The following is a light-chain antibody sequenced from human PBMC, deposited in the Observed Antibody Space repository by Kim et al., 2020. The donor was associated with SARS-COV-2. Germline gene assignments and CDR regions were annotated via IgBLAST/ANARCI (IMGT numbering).Light chain of an antibody. CDR2: EDN. J-gene: IGLJ2*01. CDR3: QSYNINNVV. CDR1: SGSVASNY. Sequence: GKTVTISCTRSSGSVASNYVQWYQQRPGSAPTTVIYEDNQRPSGVPDRFSGSIDSSSNSASLTISGLKTEDEADYYCQSYNINNVVFGGGTKLTVL. V-gene: IGLV6-57*03.